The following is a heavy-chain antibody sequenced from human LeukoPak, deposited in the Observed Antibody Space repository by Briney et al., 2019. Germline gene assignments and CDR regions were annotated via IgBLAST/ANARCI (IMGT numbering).Heavy chain of an antibody. CDR2: LSGYNGDT. D-gene: IGHD6-19*01. V-gene: IGHV1-18*04. J-gene: IGHJ3*02. CDR3: ARDHRSGWFRHAFDI. Sequence: ASVKVSCKASGYTFISYGLSWVRQGPGQGLEWMGWLSGYNGDTKYAQKLQGRVTMTTDTSTSTAYMELRSLTSDDTAVYFCARDHRSGWFRHAFDIWGQGTKVTVSS. CDR1: GYTFISYG.